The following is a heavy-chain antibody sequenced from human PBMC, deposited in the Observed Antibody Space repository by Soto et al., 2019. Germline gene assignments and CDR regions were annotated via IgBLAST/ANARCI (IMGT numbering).Heavy chain of an antibody. J-gene: IGHJ4*02. CDR1: GYTFTGYY. Sequence: ASVKVSCKASGYTFTGYYMHWVRQAPGQGLEWMGWINPNSGGTNYAQKFQGWVTMTRDTSISTVYMELSSLRSEDTAVYYCASPVLRYFDWLLNYWGQGTLVTVSS. D-gene: IGHD3-9*01. V-gene: IGHV1-2*04. CDR3: ASPVLRYFDWLLNY. CDR2: INPNSGGT.